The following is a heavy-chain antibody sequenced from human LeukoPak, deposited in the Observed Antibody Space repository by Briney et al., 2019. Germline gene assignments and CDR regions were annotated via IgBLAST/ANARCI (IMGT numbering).Heavy chain of an antibody. D-gene: IGHD6-19*01. CDR3: ARGAYSSGGGIDY. V-gene: IGHV5-51*01. CDR1: GYSFTSYW. Sequence: GESLKISCKGSGYSFTSYWIGWVRQMPGKGLEWMGIIYPGDSDTRYSPSFQGQVAISADKSISTAYLQWSSLKASDIAMYYCARGAYSSGGGIDYWGQGTLVTVSS. CDR2: IYPGDSDT. J-gene: IGHJ4*02.